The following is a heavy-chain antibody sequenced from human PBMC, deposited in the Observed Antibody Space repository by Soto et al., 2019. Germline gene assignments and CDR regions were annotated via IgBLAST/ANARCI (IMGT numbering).Heavy chain of an antibody. CDR2: ISAYNGNT. CDR1: GGTFSSYA. J-gene: IGHJ6*02. CDR3: ARASPYYYDSSGYYYTYYYYGMDV. V-gene: IGHV1-18*01. Sequence: ASVKVSCKASGGTFSSYAISWVRQAPGQGLEWMGWISAYNGNTNYAQKLQGRVTMTTDTSTSTAYMELRSLRSDDTAVYYCARASPYYYDSSGYYYTYYYYGMDVWGQGTTVTVSS. D-gene: IGHD3-22*01.